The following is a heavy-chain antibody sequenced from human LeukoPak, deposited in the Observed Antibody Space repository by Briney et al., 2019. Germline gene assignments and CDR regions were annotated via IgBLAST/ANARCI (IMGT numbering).Heavy chain of an antibody. J-gene: IGHJ5*02. D-gene: IGHD2-21*01. Sequence: SETLSLTCTVSGGSISGYYWNWIRQPPGKGLEWIDYIYYSGYTSNNSPLKSRVTISVDTSKNQFSLKVSSVIAADTALYYCARHIWQSTARPWFDPWGQGTLVTVSS. CDR2: IYYSGYT. CDR3: ARHIWQSTARPWFDP. V-gene: IGHV4-59*08. CDR1: GGSISGYY.